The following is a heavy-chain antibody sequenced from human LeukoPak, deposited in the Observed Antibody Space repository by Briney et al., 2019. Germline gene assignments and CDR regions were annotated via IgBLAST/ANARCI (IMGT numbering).Heavy chain of an antibody. CDR3: TALGIAAAGMDY. CDR1: GFTFSGSA. CDR2: IGSKSNNYAT. J-gene: IGHJ4*02. V-gene: IGHV3-73*01. D-gene: IGHD6-13*01. Sequence: GGSLRLSCAASGFTFSGSAIHWVRQASGKGLEWLGRIGSKSNNYATAYGASVEGRFTISRDDSKNTAYLQMNSLITEDTAVYFCTALGIAAAGMDYWGQGTLVTVSS.